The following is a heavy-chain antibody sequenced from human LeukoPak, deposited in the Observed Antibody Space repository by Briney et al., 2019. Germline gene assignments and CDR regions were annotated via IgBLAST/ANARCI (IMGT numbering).Heavy chain of an antibody. D-gene: IGHD1-26*01. CDR3: TKRVKYGGTWDHFAD. Sequence: GGSLRLSCAASGFTFDNYRMSWVRQAPGKGLEWLSSVNAGGGNTYYADSVKGRFTISRDNSKSTLILQMNSLRVEDTALYYCTKRVKYGGTWDHFADWGQGTLVTVSS. V-gene: IGHV3-23*01. CDR2: VNAGGGNT. J-gene: IGHJ4*02. CDR1: GFTFDNYR.